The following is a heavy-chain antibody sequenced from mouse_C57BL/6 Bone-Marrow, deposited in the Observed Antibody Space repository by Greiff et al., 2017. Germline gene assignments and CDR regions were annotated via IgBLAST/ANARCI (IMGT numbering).Heavy chain of an antibody. CDR3: ARTTVTAYYFDE. J-gene: IGHJ2*01. CDR1: GYTFTNYW. V-gene: IGHV1-63*01. D-gene: IGHD4-1*02. CDR2: IYPGGGYT. Sequence: VQLQQSGAELVRPGTSVKMSCKASGYTFTNYWIGWAKQRPGHGLEWIGDIYPGGGYTNYNEKFKGKATLTADKSSSTAYMQFSTLTSADSAIYNWARTTVTAYYFDEWGQGTTLTGSS.